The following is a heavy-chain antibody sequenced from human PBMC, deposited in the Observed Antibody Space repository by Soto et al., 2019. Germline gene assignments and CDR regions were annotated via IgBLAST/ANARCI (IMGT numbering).Heavy chain of an antibody. CDR3: ARDIVSDSSGYLSLIQDY. J-gene: IGHJ4*02. CDR2: INPSGGST. V-gene: IGHV1-46*01. Sequence: GASVKVSCKASGYTFTSYYMHWVRQAPGQGLEWMGIINPSGGSTSYAQKFQGRVAMTRDTSTSTVYMELSSLRSEDTAVYYCARDIVSDSSGYLSLIQDYWGQGTLVTVYS. CDR1: GYTFTSYY. D-gene: IGHD3-22*01.